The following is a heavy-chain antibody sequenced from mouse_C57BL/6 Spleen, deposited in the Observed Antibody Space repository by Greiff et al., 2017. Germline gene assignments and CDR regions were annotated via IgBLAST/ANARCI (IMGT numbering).Heavy chain of an antibody. J-gene: IGHJ3*01. CDR3: ARIYDGYLAWFAY. CDR2: ISDGGSYT. CDR1: GFTFSSYA. Sequence: EVHLVESGGGLVKPGGSLKLSCAASGFTFSSYAMSWVRQTPEKRLEWVATISDGGSYTYYPDNVKGRFTISRDNAKNNLYLQMSHLKSEDTAMYYCARIYDGYLAWFAYWGQGTLVTVSA. D-gene: IGHD2-3*01. V-gene: IGHV5-4*01.